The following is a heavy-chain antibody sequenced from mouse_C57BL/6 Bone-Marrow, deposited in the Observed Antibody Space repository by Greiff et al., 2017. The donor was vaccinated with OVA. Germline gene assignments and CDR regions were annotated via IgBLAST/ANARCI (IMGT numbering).Heavy chain of an antibody. D-gene: IGHD1-1*01. CDR3: ARSPITTVDY. Sequence: EVKVVESGGGLVKPGGSLKLSCAASGFTFSSYAMSWVRQTPEKRLEWVATISDGGSYTYYPDNVKGRFTISRDNAKNNLYLQMSHLKSEDTAMYYCARSPITTVDYWGQGTTLTVSS. CDR2: ISDGGSYT. V-gene: IGHV5-4*03. CDR1: GFTFSSYA. J-gene: IGHJ2*01.